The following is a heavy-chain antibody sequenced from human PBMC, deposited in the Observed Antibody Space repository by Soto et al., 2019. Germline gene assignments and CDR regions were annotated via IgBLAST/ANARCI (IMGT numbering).Heavy chain of an antibody. D-gene: IGHD6-19*01. CDR2: IDSSGEK. Sequence: QDTLKESGPVLVKPTETLTLRCTVSGLSITDSEMGVSWIRQPPGQPLEWLAHIDSSGEKSYRTFLKSRLAISKDTSKSQIVLIMTNMDPADTATYYCARRHLAVAVSPWFDPWGQGIPVTVSS. CDR1: GLSITDSEMG. CDR3: ARRHLAVAVSPWFDP. V-gene: IGHV2-26*01. J-gene: IGHJ5*02.